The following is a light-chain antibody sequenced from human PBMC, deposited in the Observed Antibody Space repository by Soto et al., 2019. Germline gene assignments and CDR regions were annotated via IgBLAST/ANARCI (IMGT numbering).Light chain of an antibody. V-gene: IGKV3-20*01. Sequence: IVFTLGRGPLPLSPEERATLSCSASQSVTSSYLAWYQQKPGQAPRLLIYGASTRATGIPDRFSGSGSGTDFTLAISRLEPEDLAVYYCQQYGSSGTVFGQGTRLEIK. CDR3: QQYGSSGTV. CDR2: GAS. J-gene: IGKJ5*01. CDR1: QSVTSSY.